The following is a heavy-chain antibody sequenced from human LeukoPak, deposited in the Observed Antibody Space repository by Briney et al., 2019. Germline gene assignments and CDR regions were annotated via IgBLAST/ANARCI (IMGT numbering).Heavy chain of an antibody. D-gene: IGHD6-13*01. CDR2: ISISGTTT. Sequence: GGSLRLSSAASGFIFSDFYMGWIRQAPGKGLEWVSYISISGTTTNYADSVKGRFTISRDDARNSLYLQMNSLRAEDTAVYYCAKDILAAGLFFDYWGQGTLVTVSS. J-gene: IGHJ4*02. V-gene: IGHV3-11*01. CDR1: GFIFSDFY. CDR3: AKDILAAGLFFDY.